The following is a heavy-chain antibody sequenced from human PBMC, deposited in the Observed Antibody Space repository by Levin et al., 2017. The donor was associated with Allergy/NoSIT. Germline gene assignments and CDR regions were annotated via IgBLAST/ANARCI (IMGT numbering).Heavy chain of an antibody. J-gene: IGHJ4*02. Sequence: TSETLSLTCTVSGGSISSSDYYWGWIRQTPGTGLEWIGSIYYSGTTNYKPSLKSRLTISVDTSKNQFSLRLGSVTATDTAVYYCARLGYYYEASGYNIDYWGQGTLVTVSS. V-gene: IGHV4-39*01. CDR2: IYYSGTT. D-gene: IGHD3-22*01. CDR1: GGSISSSDYY. CDR3: ARLGYYYEASGYNIDY.